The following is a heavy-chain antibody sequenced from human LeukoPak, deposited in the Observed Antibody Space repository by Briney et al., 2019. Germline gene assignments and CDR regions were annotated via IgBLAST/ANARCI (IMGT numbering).Heavy chain of an antibody. CDR2: IYYSGST. J-gene: IGHJ5*02. Sequence: PSETLSLTCTVSGGSISSYYWSWIRQPPGKGLEWIGYIYYSGSTNYNPSPKSRVTISVDTSKNQFSLKLSSVTAADTAVYYCARTYCGGDCYSDWFDPWGQGTLVTVSS. CDR3: ARTYCGGDCYSDWFDP. D-gene: IGHD2-21*02. CDR1: GGSISSYY. V-gene: IGHV4-59*08.